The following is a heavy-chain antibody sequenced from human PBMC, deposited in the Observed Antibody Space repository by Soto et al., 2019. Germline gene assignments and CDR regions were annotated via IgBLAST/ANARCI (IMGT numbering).Heavy chain of an antibody. CDR3: ARGRYGDY. CDR1: GYTFTRYG. V-gene: IGHV1-18*01. J-gene: IGHJ4*02. CDR2: ISAHNGNT. Sequence: QVHLVQAGAEVMKPGASVQVSCKASGYTFTRYGITWVRQAPGQGLEWMGWISAHNGNTDYAQKLQGRVIVTRDTSTSTAYMELRSLRSDDTAVYYCARGRYGDYWGQGALVPVSS. D-gene: IGHD1-1*01.